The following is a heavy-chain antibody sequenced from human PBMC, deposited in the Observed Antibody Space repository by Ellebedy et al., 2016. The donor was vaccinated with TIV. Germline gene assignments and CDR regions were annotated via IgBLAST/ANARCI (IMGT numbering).Heavy chain of an antibody. CDR3: AKSRYSSGWYFDY. Sequence: GESLKISCAASGFTFSSYAMSWVRQAPGKGLEWVSAISGSGGSTYYADSVKGRFTISRDNSKNTLYLQMNSLRAEDTAVYYCAKSRYSSGWYFDYWGQGTLVTVSS. CDR1: GFTFSSYA. V-gene: IGHV3-23*01. J-gene: IGHJ4*02. CDR2: ISGSGGST. D-gene: IGHD6-19*01.